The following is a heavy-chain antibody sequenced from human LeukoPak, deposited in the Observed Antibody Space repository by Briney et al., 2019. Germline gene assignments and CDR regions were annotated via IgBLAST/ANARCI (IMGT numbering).Heavy chain of an antibody. Sequence: GGSLRLSCAASGFTFSSYSMNWVRQAPGKGLEWVSSISSSSSYIYYADSVKGRFTISRDNAKNSLYLQMNSLRAEDTAVYYCARLRGSSGWYFVDAFDIWGQGTMVTVSS. CDR2: ISSSSSYI. J-gene: IGHJ3*02. V-gene: IGHV3-21*01. D-gene: IGHD6-19*01. CDR1: GFTFSSYS. CDR3: ARLRGSSGWYFVDAFDI.